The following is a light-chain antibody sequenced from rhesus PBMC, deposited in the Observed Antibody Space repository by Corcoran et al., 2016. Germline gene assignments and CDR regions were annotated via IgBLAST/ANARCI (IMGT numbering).Light chain of an antibody. CDR2: KAS. CDR3: QNNYGTPFS. V-gene: IGKV1-74*01. CDR1: ENVNKY. Sequence: DIQMTQSPSSLSASVGDRVTITCRTSENVNKYLNWYQQKPGKAPKLLIYKASTLQSGVPSRFSGSGSGTDYTFTIISLQSEDVATYYYQNNYGTPFSFGQGAKVEVK. J-gene: IGKJ2*01.